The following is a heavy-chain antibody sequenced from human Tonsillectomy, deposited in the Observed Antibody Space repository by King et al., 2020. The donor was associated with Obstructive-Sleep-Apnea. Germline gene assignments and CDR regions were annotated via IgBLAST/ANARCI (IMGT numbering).Heavy chain of an antibody. V-gene: IGHV4-59*01. CDR3: ARAGINDAFDL. J-gene: IGHJ3*01. CDR2: IYYSGNT. D-gene: IGHD2/OR15-2a*01. Sequence: QLQESGPGLVKPSETLSLTCTVSGGSISSYYWSWIRQPPGKGLEWIGYIYYSGNTKYNHSLKSRVTISVDPSKNQFSLKLSSVTAADTAVYFCARAGINDAFDLWGQGTLVTVSS. CDR1: GGSISSYY.